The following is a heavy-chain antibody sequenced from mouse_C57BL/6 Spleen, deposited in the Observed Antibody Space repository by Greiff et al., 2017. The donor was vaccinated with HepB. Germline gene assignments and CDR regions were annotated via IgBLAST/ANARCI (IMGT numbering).Heavy chain of an antibody. CDR3: ARDRDDYYAMDY. CDR1: GFTFSSYA. V-gene: IGHV5-4*01. CDR2: ISDGGSYT. D-gene: IGHD3-1*01. Sequence: EVKLVESGGGLVKPGGSLKLSCAASGFTFSSYAMSWVRQTPEKRLEWVATISDGGSYTYYPDNVKGRFTISRDNAKNNLYLQMSHLKSEDTAMYYCARDRDDYYAMDYGGQGTSVTVSS. J-gene: IGHJ4*01.